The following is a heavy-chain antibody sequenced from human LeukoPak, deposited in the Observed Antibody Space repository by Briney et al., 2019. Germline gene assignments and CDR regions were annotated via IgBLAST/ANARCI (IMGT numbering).Heavy chain of an antibody. CDR1: GFTFSSYS. Sequence: GGSLRLSCVASGFTFSSYSMNWVRQAPGKGLEWVSSISSSSGYIFYADSVKGRFTISRDNAKNSLYLQMNSLRAEDTAVYHCARDGSAGSGYFDYWGQGTLVTVSS. J-gene: IGHJ4*02. D-gene: IGHD3-22*01. CDR2: ISSSSGYI. CDR3: ARDGSAGSGYFDY. V-gene: IGHV3-21*01.